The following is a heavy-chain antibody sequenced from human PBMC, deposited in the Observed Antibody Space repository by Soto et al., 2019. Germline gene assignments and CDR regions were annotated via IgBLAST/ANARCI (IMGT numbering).Heavy chain of an antibody. CDR1: GFTFSSYA. CDR3: ARAHQPGTEHPYY. V-gene: IGHV3-30-3*01. CDR2: ISYDGSNK. D-gene: IGHD1-1*01. Sequence: QVQLVESGGGVVQPGRSLRLSCAASGFTFSSYAMHWVRQAPGKGLEWVAVISYDGSNKYYADSVKGRFTISRDNSKNTLYLQMNSLRAEDTAVYYCARAHQPGTEHPYYWGQGTLVTVSS. J-gene: IGHJ4*02.